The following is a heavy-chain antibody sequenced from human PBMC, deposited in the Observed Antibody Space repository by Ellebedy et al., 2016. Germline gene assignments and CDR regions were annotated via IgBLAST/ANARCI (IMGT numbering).Heavy chain of an antibody. J-gene: IGHJ4*02. CDR3: ARDVSLYSSSPSFDS. CDR2: IYYSGSA. V-gene: IGHV4-39*07. CDR1: VGSISSSSYY. D-gene: IGHD6-6*01. Sequence: SETLSLXCTVSVGSISSSSYYWGWIRQPPGKGLEWIGSIYYSGSAYYNPSLKSRVTISVDTSKNQFSLKVSSVTAADTAVYYCARDVSLYSSSPSFDSWGQGTLVTVSS.